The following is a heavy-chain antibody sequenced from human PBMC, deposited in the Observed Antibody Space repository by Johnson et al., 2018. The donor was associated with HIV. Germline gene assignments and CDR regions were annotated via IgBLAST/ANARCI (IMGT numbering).Heavy chain of an antibody. CDR3: ARDQWLAPSGAFDI. D-gene: IGHD6-19*01. J-gene: IGHJ3*02. CDR2: ISYDGSNK. V-gene: IGHV3-30*19. Sequence: QVQLVESGGGVVQPGRSLRLSCAASGFTFSSYAMHWVRQAPGKGLEWVAVISYDGSNKYYADSVKGRFTISRANSKNTLYLQMNSLRAEDTAVYYCARDQWLAPSGAFDIWGQGTMVTVSS. CDR1: GFTFSSYA.